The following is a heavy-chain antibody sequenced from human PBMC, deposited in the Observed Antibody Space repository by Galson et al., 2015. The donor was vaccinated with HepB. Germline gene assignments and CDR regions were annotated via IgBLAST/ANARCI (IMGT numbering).Heavy chain of an antibody. J-gene: IGHJ4*02. CDR1: GGSLRGYY. V-gene: IGHV4-34*01. D-gene: IGHD1-26*01. CDR2: INHSGST. Sequence: LSLTCAVYGGSLRGYYWSWIRQPPGKGLEWIGEINHSGSTNYNPSLKSRVTILVDTSKNQFSLKLGSVTAADTAVYYCVLSYAGIGADYWGQGTLVTVSS. CDR3: VLSYAGIGADY.